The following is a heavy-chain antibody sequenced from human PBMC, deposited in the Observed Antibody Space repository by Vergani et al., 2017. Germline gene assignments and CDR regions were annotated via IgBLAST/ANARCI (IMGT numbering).Heavy chain of an antibody. CDR2: IYYSGST. V-gene: IGHV4-59*01. D-gene: IGHD3-16*01. J-gene: IGHJ6*03. Sequence: QVQLQESGPGLVKPSETLSLTCTVSGGSISSYYWSWIRQPPGKGMEWIGYIYYSGSTNYNPSLKSRVTISVYTSKNQFSLKLRSVTAADTAVYYCARGRDRLGYYYYMDVWGKGTTVTVSS. CDR3: ARGRDRLGYYYYMDV. CDR1: GGSISSYY.